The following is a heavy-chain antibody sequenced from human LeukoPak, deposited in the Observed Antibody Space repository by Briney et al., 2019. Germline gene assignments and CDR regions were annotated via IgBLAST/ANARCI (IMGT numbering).Heavy chain of an antibody. CDR2: ITGSGDGT. J-gene: IGHJ4*02. CDR3: AKAGLVRGGALDS. CDR1: RFTFNSYT. D-gene: IGHD4/OR15-4a*01. Sequence: PGGSLRLSCAASRFTFNSYTMYWVRQAPGKGLEWVSSITGSGDGTSAADSVTGRFSISRDNSKSTLYLQMNSLRVEDTAVYYCAKAGLVRGGALDSWGQGTLVTVSS. V-gene: IGHV3-23*01.